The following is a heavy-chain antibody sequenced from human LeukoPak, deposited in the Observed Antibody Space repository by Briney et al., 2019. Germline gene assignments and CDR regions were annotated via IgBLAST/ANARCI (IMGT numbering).Heavy chain of an antibody. D-gene: IGHD6-6*01. J-gene: IGHJ3*02. CDR1: GGSISSYY. V-gene: IGHV4-59*08. CDR2: IYYSGST. CDR3: ARYSSSSDAFDI. Sequence: SETLPLTCTVSGGSISSYYWCWIRQPPGKGLERIGYIYYSGSTNYNPSLKSRVTISVDTSKNQFSLKLSSVTAADTAVYYCARYSSSSDAFDIWGQGTMVTVSS.